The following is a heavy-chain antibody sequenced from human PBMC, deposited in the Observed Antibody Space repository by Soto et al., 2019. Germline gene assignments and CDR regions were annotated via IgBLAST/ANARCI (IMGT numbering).Heavy chain of an antibody. CDR1: GVSISGDH. V-gene: IGHV4-59*01. D-gene: IGHD3-22*01. Sequence: ATLSLTCPGSGVSISGDHWNLLRQPTGKGLEWIAYVSSSGSTKYNPSLKSRVTISIDTTKNQFSLRLSSVTAADTAVYYCASGFYDSRGYSEAFDIWGQGTMVTVSS. J-gene: IGHJ3*02. CDR3: ASGFYDSRGYSEAFDI. CDR2: VSSSGST.